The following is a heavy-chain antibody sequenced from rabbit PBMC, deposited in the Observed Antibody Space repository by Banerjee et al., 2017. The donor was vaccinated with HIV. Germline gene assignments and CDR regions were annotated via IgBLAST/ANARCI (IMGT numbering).Heavy chain of an antibody. J-gene: IGHJ4*01. D-gene: IGHD8-1*01. CDR3: ARGATSSSYYPYYFDL. V-gene: IGHV1S40*01. CDR2: INTNNANT. Sequence: VRQAPGKGLEWIACINTNNANTVYASWAKGPFTISKTSSTTVTLQMTSLTAADTATYFCARGATSSSYYPYYFDLWGPGTLVTVS.